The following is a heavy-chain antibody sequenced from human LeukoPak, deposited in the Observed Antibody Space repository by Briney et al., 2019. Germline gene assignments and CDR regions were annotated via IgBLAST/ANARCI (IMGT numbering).Heavy chain of an antibody. CDR1: GFTFSSYG. CDR3: ARGLGTDWQAEYFQH. Sequence: GGSLRLSCAASGFTFSSYGMHWVRQAPGKGLEWVAFIRYDGSNKYYADSVKGRFTISRDNSKNTLSLQINSLRAEDTAVYYCARGLGTDWQAEYFQHWGQGTLVTVSS. J-gene: IGHJ1*01. CDR2: IRYDGSNK. D-gene: IGHD3-9*01. V-gene: IGHV3-30*02.